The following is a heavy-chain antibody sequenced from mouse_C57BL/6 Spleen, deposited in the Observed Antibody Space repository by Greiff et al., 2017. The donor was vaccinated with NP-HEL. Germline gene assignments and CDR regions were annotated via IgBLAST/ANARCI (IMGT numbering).Heavy chain of an antibody. CDR1: GYTFTSYW. D-gene: IGHD2-3*01. CDR2: IDPSDSST. J-gene: IGHJ3*01. Sequence: VQLQQSGAELVMPGASVKLSCKASGYTFTSYWMHWVKQRPGQGLEWIGEIDPSDSSTNYNQTFKGKSTLTVDKSSSTAYMQLSSLTSEDSAVYYCAKGLLRGAYWGQGTLVTVSA. V-gene: IGHV1-69*01. CDR3: AKGLLRGAY.